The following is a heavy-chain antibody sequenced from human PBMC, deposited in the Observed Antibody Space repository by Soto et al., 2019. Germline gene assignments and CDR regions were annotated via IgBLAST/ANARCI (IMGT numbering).Heavy chain of an antibody. CDR1: GFSLSTSGVA. D-gene: IGHD3-16*01. Sequence: QITLKESGPTLVQPTQTLTLTCTFSGFSLSTSGVAVGWIRQPPGKALEWLALIYWDGDKRYRPSLKSRLTITKDTSKNQVALIVTNMDPVDTATYYCAHSYKRSDYDLFDYWGQGTLVTVS. J-gene: IGHJ4*02. CDR3: AHSYKRSDYDLFDY. V-gene: IGHV2-5*02. CDR2: IYWDGDK.